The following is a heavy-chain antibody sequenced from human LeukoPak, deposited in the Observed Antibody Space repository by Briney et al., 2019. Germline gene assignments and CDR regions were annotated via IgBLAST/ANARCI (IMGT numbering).Heavy chain of an antibody. D-gene: IGHD3-10*01. V-gene: IGHV3-23*01. Sequence: PGGSLRLSCAASGCTFSSYAMSWVRQAPGKGLEWVSAISGSGGSTYYADSVKGRFTISRDNSKNTLYLQMNSLRAEDTAVYYCAKDFFGFGELLPHDYWGQGTLVTVSS. CDR2: ISGSGGST. CDR1: GCTFSSYA. J-gene: IGHJ4*02. CDR3: AKDFFGFGELLPHDY.